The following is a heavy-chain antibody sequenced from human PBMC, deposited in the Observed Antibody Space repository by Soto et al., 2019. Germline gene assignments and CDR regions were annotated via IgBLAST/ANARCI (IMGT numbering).Heavy chain of an antibody. Sequence: SETLSLTCTVSGGSISSGDYYWSWIRQPPGKGLEWIGYIYYSGSTYYNPSLKSRVTISVDTSKNQFSLKLSSVTAADTAVYYCARGNTIFGVVIIHGYFDYWGQGTLVTVSS. D-gene: IGHD3-3*01. CDR2: IYYSGST. J-gene: IGHJ4*02. CDR3: ARGNTIFGVVIIHGYFDY. CDR1: GGSISSGDYY. V-gene: IGHV4-30-4*01.